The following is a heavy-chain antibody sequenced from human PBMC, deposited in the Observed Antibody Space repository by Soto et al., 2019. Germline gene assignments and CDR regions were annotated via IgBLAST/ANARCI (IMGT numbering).Heavy chain of an antibody. D-gene: IGHD3-9*01. V-gene: IGHV3-64D*08. J-gene: IGHJ3*02. CDR1: GFTFSSYA. Sequence: PGGSLRLSCSASGFTFSSYAMHWVRQAPGKGLEYVSAISSNGGSTYYADSVKGRFTISRDNSKNTLYLQMSSLRAEDTAVYYCLKDRHILPGYYKRPDAFDIWDQGTMVTVTS. CDR3: LKDRHILPGYYKRPDAFDI. CDR2: ISSNGGST.